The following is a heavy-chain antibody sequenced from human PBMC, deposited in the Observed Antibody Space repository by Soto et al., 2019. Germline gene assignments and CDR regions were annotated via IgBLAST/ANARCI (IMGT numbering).Heavy chain of an antibody. CDR1: GFTFSSHA. CDR2: ISGSDDST. Sequence: EVHLLESGGDLVQPGGSLRLSCAASGFTFSSHAMSWVRQTPGRGLEWVSSISGSDDSTYYADSVKGRFTISTDNSYSTLHLQMNRLRAEDTAIYYCAKYRVKYRIAPADHCFDSWGQGTLVTVSS. CDR3: AKYRVKYRIAPADHCFDS. J-gene: IGHJ4*02. V-gene: IGHV3-23*01. D-gene: IGHD6-13*01.